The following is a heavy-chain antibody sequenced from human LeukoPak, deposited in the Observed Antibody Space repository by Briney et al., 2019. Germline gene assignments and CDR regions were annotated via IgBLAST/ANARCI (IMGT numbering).Heavy chain of an antibody. D-gene: IGHD3-10*01. CDR1: GFTFSNYW. Sequence: GGSLRLSCAASGFTFSNYWMTWVRQAPGKGLEWVANIKEDGSEKYYVYSVKGRFTISRDNAKNSLYLQMNSLRAEDTAVYYCSGGRRFVDYWGQGTLVTVSS. V-gene: IGHV3-7*04. CDR3: SGGRRFVDY. J-gene: IGHJ4*02. CDR2: IKEDGSEK.